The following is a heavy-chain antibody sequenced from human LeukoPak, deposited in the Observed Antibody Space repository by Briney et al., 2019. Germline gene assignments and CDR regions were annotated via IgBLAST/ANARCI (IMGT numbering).Heavy chain of an antibody. CDR3: ARSLLEDYYYYMDV. CDR1: GGSISSHY. D-gene: IGHD2/OR15-2a*01. CDR2: TYYSGST. V-gene: IGHV4-59*11. J-gene: IGHJ6*03. Sequence: SETLSLTCTVSGGSISSHYWSWIRQPPGKGLEWIGYTYYSGSTNYNPSLKSRVTISVDTSKNQFSLKLSSVTAADTAVYYCARSLLEDYYYYMDVWGKGTTVTVSS.